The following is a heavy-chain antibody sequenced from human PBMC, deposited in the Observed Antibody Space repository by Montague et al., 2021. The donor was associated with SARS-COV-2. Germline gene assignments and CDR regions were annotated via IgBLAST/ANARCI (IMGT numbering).Heavy chain of an antibody. CDR3: ARWDPQTLTLIGLRGKSASDY. D-gene: IGHD4-23*01. J-gene: IGHJ4*02. V-gene: IGHV4-39*01. CDR2: IYYSGST. Sequence: SETLSLTCTVSGGSISSSPYYWGWIRQPPGKGLEWIGSIYYSGSTYYNPSLKSRVTISVDTSKNQFSLKLTTVTAADTAVYYCARWDPQTLTLIGLRGKSASDYWGQGTLVTVSS. CDR1: GGSISSSPYY.